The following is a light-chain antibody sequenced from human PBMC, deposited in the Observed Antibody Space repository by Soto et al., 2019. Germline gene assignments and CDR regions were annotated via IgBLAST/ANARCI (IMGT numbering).Light chain of an antibody. J-gene: IGKJ1*01. CDR2: GSS. CDR1: QSVSGSF. CDR3: QHHDSSPTWT. Sequence: EIVLTQSPGTLSLSPGERATLSCRASQSVSGSFPTWYQQNGGQAPSLLIYGSSTRATGIPGSFCGSSSGSDFTSTISRLLPEDFVVYYCQHHDSSPTWTFGHGTKVEI. V-gene: IGKV3-20*01.